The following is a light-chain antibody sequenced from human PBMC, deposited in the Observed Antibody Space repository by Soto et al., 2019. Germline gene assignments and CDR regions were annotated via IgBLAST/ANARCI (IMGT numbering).Light chain of an antibody. Sequence: QSVLTQPASVSGSPGQSMTISCTGTSGDIGSYNRVSWYQQHPGKAPKLIIYEVTDRPSGVSNRFSGSKSGNTASLTISGLQAEDEAEYYCSSYTNINTRACVFGTGTRSP. CDR2: EVT. CDR1: SGDIGSYNR. CDR3: SSYTNINTRACV. V-gene: IGLV2-14*01. J-gene: IGLJ1*01.